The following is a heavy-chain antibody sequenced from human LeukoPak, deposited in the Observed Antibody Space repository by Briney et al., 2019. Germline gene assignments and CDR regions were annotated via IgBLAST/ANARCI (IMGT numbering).Heavy chain of an antibody. CDR1: GYTFTGYY. CDR3: ARGHYYDSSPLLEDY. D-gene: IGHD3-22*01. CDR2: INPNSGGT. J-gene: IGHJ4*02. V-gene: IGHV1-2*02. Sequence: ASVKVSCKASGYTFTGYYMHWVRQAPGQGLEWMGWINPNSGGTNYAQKFQGRVTMTRDTSISTAYMELSRLRSDDTAVYYCARGHYYDSSPLLEDYWGQGTLVTVSS.